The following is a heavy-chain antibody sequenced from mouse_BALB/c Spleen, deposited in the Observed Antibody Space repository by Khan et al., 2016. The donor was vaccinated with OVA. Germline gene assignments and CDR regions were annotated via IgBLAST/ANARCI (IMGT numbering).Heavy chain of an antibody. D-gene: IGHD1-1*01. CDR3: ARLAYYYDSEGFAY. J-gene: IGHJ3*01. CDR1: GFTFSTYG. V-gene: IGHV5-6*01. CDR2: ISSGGSYT. Sequence: EVRLVESGGDLVKPEGSLKLSCAASGFTFSTYGMSWVRQTPDKRLEWVATISSGGSYTYYPDSVQGRFTISRDNAKNTLYLQMSSLKSDDTAMFYCARLAYYYDSEGFAYWGQGTLVTVSA.